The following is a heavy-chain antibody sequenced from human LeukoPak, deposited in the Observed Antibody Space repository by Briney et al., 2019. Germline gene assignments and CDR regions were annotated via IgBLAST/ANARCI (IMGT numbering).Heavy chain of an antibody. J-gene: IGHJ4*02. CDR1: GYSFTSYW. V-gene: IGHV5-51*01. CDR2: IYPGDSNT. Sequence: GESLKISCKGSGYSFTSYWIGWVRQMPGKGLEWMGIIYPGDSNTRYSPSFQGQVTISADKSISTAYLQWSSLKASDTAMYYCTRSRDYASGWYLIFDYWGQGTLVTVSS. CDR3: TRSRDYASGWYLIFDY. D-gene: IGHD6-19*01.